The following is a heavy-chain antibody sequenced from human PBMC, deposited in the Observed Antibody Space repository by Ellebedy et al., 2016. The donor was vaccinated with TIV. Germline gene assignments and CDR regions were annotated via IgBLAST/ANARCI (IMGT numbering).Heavy chain of an antibody. J-gene: IGHJ4*02. CDR1: AYTFTSYD. Sequence: AASVKVSCKASAYTFTSYDINWVLQATGQGLEWMGWMNPNSGNTGYAQKFQGRVTMTRNNSISTAYMELKSLRSDDTAVYYCARNTPMAEYFDYWGQGTLVTVSS. V-gene: IGHV1-8*01. D-gene: IGHD5-18*01. CDR3: ARNTPMAEYFDY. CDR2: MNPNSGNT.